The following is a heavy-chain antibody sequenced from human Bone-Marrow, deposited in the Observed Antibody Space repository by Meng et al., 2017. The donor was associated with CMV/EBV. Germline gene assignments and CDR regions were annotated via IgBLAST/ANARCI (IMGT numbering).Heavy chain of an antibody. J-gene: IGHJ4*02. Sequence: AASGFTVSDYYMSWIRQAPGKGLEWVSYISSSGSTIYYADSVKGRFTISRDNAKNSLYLQMNSLRAEDTAVYYCAARNFEYSSSGGYWGQGTLVTVSS. D-gene: IGHD6-6*01. CDR1: GFTVSDYY. V-gene: IGHV3-11*04. CDR3: AARNFEYSSSGGY. CDR2: ISSSGSTI.